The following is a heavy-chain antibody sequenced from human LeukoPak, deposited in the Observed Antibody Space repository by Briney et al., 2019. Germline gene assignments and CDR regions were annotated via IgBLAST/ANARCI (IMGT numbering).Heavy chain of an antibody. CDR1: GGSISSGGYY. D-gene: IGHD4-23*01. J-gene: IGHJ3*02. CDR2: INHSGST. Sequence: SETLSLTCTVSGGSISSGGYYWSWIRQPPGKGLEWIGEINHSGSTNYDPSLKSRVTISVDTSKNQFSLKLSSVTAADTAVYYCAKDYGGNSHDAFDIWGQGTMVTVSS. V-gene: IGHV4-39*07. CDR3: AKDYGGNSHDAFDI.